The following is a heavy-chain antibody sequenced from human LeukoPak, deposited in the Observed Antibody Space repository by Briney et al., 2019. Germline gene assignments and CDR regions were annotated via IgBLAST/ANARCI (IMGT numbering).Heavy chain of an antibody. CDR1: GFTFDDYA. V-gene: IGHV3-66*02. D-gene: IGHD5-24*01. CDR3: ARERGGDGYSEFDY. CDR2: IYSGGST. Sequence: GGSLRLSCAASGFTFDDYAMHWVRQAPGKGLEWVSVIYSGGSTEHADSVKGRFTISRDDSRNTLYLQMNSLRHEDTAVYYCARERGGDGYSEFDYWGQGTLVTVSS. J-gene: IGHJ4*02.